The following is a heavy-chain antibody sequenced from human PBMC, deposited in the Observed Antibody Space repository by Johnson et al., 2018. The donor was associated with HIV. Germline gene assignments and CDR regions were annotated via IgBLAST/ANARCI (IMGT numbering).Heavy chain of an antibody. J-gene: IGHJ3*02. Sequence: VQLVESGGGLVQPGGSLRLSCATSGFTFSSYWMSWVRQAPGKGLEWVANIRQDGSQKYYVDSVKGRFTISRDNARNSLFLQMNSLRAEDTAVYYFARDFYYSFWTGYSRNDAFDIWGQGTMVTVSS. CDR1: GFTFSSYW. V-gene: IGHV3-7*01. CDR2: IRQDGSQK. D-gene: IGHD3/OR15-3a*01. CDR3: ARDFYYSFWTGYSRNDAFDI.